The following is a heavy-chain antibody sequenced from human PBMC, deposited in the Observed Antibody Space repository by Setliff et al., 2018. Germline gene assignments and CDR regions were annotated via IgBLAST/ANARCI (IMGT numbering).Heavy chain of an antibody. V-gene: IGHV5-51*01. Sequence: GESLKVSCQGSGYSFSNFWIGWVRQMPGKGLEWMGIIYPGDSHTRYSPSFQGQVTISMDTSKNQFSLKVNSVTAADTAVYYCARSFSRSEKFLLDYWGQGALVTVSS. CDR2: IYPGDSHT. J-gene: IGHJ4*02. D-gene: IGHD2-15*01. CDR3: ARSFSRSEKFLLDY. CDR1: GYSFSNFW.